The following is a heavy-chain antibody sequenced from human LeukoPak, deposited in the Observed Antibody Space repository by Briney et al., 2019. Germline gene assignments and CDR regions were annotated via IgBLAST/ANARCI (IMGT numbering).Heavy chain of an antibody. CDR3: ARGPLLWFGERINGDY. CDR1: GFTFSSYA. Sequence: PGGSLRLSCAASGFTFSSYAMSWVRQAPGKGLEWVSAISGSGGSTYYADSVKGRFTISRDNSKNSLYLQMNSLRAEDTAVYYCARGPLLWFGERINGDYWGQGTLVTVSS. D-gene: IGHD3-10*01. CDR2: ISGSGGST. V-gene: IGHV3-23*01. J-gene: IGHJ4*02.